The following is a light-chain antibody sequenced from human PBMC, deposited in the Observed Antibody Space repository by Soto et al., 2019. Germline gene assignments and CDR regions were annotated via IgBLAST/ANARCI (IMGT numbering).Light chain of an antibody. CDR2: AAS. Sequence: DIQMTQSPSSLSASVGDRVTITCRASQSISSYLNWYQQKPGKAPKLLICAASSLQSGVPSRFSGSGSGTEFTLTISSLQPEDFATYSCQHSHSTPLTFGGGTKVEIK. J-gene: IGKJ4*01. CDR3: QHSHSTPLT. V-gene: IGKV1-39*01. CDR1: QSISSY.